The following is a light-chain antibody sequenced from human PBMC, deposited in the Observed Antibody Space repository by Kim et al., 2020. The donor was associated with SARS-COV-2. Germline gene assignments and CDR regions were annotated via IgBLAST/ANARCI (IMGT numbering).Light chain of an antibody. Sequence: LSVSPGERPTLSCRASQSVSSNLAWYQQKPGQAPRLLIYGASIRATGIPARFSGSGSGTEFTLTISILQSEDFAVYYCQQYNNWHTFGQGTKLEIK. V-gene: IGKV3D-15*03. CDR3: QQYNNWHT. CDR2: GAS. J-gene: IGKJ2*01. CDR1: QSVSSN.